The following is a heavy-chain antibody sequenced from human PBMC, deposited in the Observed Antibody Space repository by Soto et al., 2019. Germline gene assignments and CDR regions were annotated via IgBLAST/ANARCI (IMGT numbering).Heavy chain of an antibody. V-gene: IGHV1-8*02. J-gene: IGHJ5*02. Sequence: ASVKVSCKASGGTFSSYAISWVRQAPGQGLEWMGGMIPVSGDTGYAQKFQGRVTMTRDNSMATAYMELSSLRSDDTAIYYCARMATFGSLNWFDPWGQGTLVTVSS. CDR3: ARMATFGSLNWFDP. CDR2: MIPVSGDT. D-gene: IGHD3-16*01. CDR1: GGTFSSYA.